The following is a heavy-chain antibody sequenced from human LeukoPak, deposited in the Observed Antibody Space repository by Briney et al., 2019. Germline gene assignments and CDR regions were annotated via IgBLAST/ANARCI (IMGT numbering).Heavy chain of an antibody. Sequence: GVSLRLSCAAFGFTFSGSAMHWVRQASGKGLEWVGRIRSKANSYATAYAASVKGRFTISRDDSKNTAYLQMNSLKTEDTAVYYCTRLFPYSGRTTDWGQGTLVTVSS. D-gene: IGHD1-26*01. CDR1: GFTFSGSA. V-gene: IGHV3-73*01. CDR3: TRLFPYSGRTTD. CDR2: IRSKANSYAT. J-gene: IGHJ4*02.